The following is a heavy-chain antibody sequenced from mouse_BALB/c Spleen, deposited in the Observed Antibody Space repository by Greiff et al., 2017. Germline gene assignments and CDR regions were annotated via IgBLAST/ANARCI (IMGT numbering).Heavy chain of an antibody. Sequence: VKLMESGAELMKPGASVKISCKATGYTFSSYWIEWVKQRPGHGLEWIGEILPGSGSTNYNEKFKGKATFTADTSSNTAYMQLSSLTSEDSAVYYCARGVRRPGYAMDYWGQGTSVTVSS. CDR3: ARGVRRPGYAMDY. CDR2: ILPGSGST. J-gene: IGHJ4*01. D-gene: IGHD2-14*01. CDR1: GYTFSSYW. V-gene: IGHV1-9*01.